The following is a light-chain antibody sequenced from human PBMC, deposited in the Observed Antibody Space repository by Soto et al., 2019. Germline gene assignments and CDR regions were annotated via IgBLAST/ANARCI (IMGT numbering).Light chain of an antibody. CDR3: QQASTFPHT. J-gene: IGKJ2*01. Sequence: DIQMTQSPSSVSASVGDTVTISCRASQGIGTWLAWYQQKPGKAPKLLIAAASSLQSGVPSRFSGSGSGTDFTPTISSLQPEDFATYYCQQASTFPHTFGQGTKVDIK. V-gene: IGKV1-12*01. CDR2: AAS. CDR1: QGIGTW.